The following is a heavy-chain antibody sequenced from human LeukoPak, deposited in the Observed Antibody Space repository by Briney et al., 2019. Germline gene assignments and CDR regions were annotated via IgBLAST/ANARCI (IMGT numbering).Heavy chain of an antibody. V-gene: IGHV5-51*01. J-gene: IGHJ4*02. D-gene: IGHD2-2*01. CDR1: GYSFTGYW. CDR3: ARHGSQLGYCSSTSCPWDY. CDR2: IYPGDSDT. Sequence: GESLKISCKGSGYSFTGYWIGWVRQMPGKGLEWMGIIYPGDSDTRYSPSFQGQVTISADKSISTAYLQWSSLKASDTAMYYCARHGSQLGYCSSTSCPWDYWGQGTLVTVSS.